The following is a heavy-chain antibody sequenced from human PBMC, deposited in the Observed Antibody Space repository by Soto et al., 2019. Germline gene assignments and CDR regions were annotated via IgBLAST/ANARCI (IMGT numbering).Heavy chain of an antibody. Sequence: QVQLVESGGGVVQPGRSLRLSCAASGFTFNNYAMHWVRQAPGKGLEWVAFISYDGTYKYYADSVRGRFTVYRDNSKSTLFLQMNSLKFEDTAVYVCANEVYVAFSSLQYGMDVWGQGTTVTVSS. J-gene: IGHJ6*02. CDR1: GFTFNNYA. D-gene: IGHD2-8*01. CDR3: ANEVYVAFSSLQYGMDV. CDR2: ISYDGTYK. V-gene: IGHV3-30*14.